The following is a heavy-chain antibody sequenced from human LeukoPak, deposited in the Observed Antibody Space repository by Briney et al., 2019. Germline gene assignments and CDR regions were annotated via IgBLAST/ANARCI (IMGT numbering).Heavy chain of an antibody. Sequence: GGSLRLSCAASGFTFSGSAMHWVRQASGKGLEWVGRIRSKANSYAAAYAASVKGRFTISRDDSKNTAYLQMNSLKTEDTAVYYCTRGSYYDFWSGQGDFDYWGQGTLVTVSS. CDR1: GFTFSGSA. CDR2: IRSKANSYAA. CDR3: TRGSYYDFWSGQGDFDY. D-gene: IGHD3-3*01. V-gene: IGHV3-73*01. J-gene: IGHJ4*02.